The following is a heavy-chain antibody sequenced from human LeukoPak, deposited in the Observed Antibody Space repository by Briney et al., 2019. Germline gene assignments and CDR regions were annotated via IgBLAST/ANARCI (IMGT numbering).Heavy chain of an antibody. CDR1: GYSFTNSW. CDR3: ARRATGGSGWYDAFHI. D-gene: IGHD6-19*01. CDR2: LYPGDSET. V-gene: IGHV5-51*01. J-gene: IGHJ3*02. Sequence: GESLKISCKGSGYSFTNSWIAWVRQMPGKGLEWMGILYPGDSETGYSPSFQGQVTISADKSLSTAYLRWSSLEASDSAMYYCARRATGGSGWYDAFHIWGPGTMVTVSS.